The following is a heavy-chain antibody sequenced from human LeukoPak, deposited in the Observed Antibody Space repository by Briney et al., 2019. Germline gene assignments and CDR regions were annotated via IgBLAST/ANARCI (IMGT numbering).Heavy chain of an antibody. Sequence: SETLSLTCAVYGGSFSDSYWSWIRQPPGKGLEWIGEINHGGSTKFNPSLKSRVTISLDTSRNQFSLKVNSVTAAHTAVYYCAKHLRRRFFSRTLGFDPWGQGTLVTVPS. CDR1: GGSFSDSY. J-gene: IGHJ5*02. CDR2: INHGGST. CDR3: AKHLRRRFFSRTLGFDP. D-gene: IGHD3-3*01. V-gene: IGHV4-34*01.